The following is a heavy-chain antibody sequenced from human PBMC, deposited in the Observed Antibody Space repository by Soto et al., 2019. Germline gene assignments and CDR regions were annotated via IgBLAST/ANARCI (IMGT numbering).Heavy chain of an antibody. J-gene: IGHJ4*02. CDR1: GDSISNYY. CDR3: AKSLWFGELSGYDY. CDR2: IHYSGST. D-gene: IGHD3-10*01. Sequence: PSETLSLTCTVSGDSISNYYWSWIRQSPGKGLEWVGYIHYSGSTNYSPSLKSRVTISVDTSKNQFSLKLSSVTAADTAVYYCAKSLWFGELSGYDYWGQGTLVTVSS. V-gene: IGHV4-59*01.